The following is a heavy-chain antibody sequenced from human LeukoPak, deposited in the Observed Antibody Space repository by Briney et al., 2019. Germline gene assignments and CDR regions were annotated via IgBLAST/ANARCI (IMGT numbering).Heavy chain of an antibody. CDR3: AKQQLVPPGLRDYYYYYMDV. J-gene: IGHJ6*03. V-gene: IGHV3-23*01. D-gene: IGHD6-13*01. Sequence: RTGGSLRLSCAASGFTFSSYAMSWVRQAPGKGLEWVSAIGGSGGSTYYADSVKGRFTISRDNSKNTLYLQMNSLRAEDTAVYYCAKQQLVPPGLRDYYYYYMDVWGKGTTVTVSS. CDR1: GFTFSSYA. CDR2: IGGSGGST.